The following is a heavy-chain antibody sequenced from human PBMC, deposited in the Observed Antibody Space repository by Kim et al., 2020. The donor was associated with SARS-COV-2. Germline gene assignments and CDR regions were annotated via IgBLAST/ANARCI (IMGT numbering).Heavy chain of an antibody. Sequence: GGSLRLSCAASGFTFSSYAMSWVRQAPGKGLEWVSAISGSGGSTYYADSVKGRFTISRDNSKNTLYLQMNSLRAEDTAVYYCAKYYTEWNYYDSSGYYYFGYWGQGTLVTVSS. CDR2: ISGSGGST. CDR1: GFTFSSYA. D-gene: IGHD3-22*01. J-gene: IGHJ4*02. V-gene: IGHV3-23*01. CDR3: AKYYTEWNYYDSSGYYYFGY.